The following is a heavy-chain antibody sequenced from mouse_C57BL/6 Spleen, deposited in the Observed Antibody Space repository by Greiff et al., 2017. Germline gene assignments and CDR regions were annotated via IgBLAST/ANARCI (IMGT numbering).Heavy chain of an antibody. CDR1: GYTFTSYW. CDR2: INPSNGGT. V-gene: IGHV1-53*01. J-gene: IGHJ1*03. Sequence: VKLQQPGTELVKPGASVKLSCKASGYTFTSYWMHWVKQRPGQGLEWIGNINPSNGGTNYNEKFKSKATLTVDKTSSTAYMQLSRLTSEDSAVYYCAREGLLPWYFDVWGTGTTVTVSS. CDR3: AREGLLPWYFDV. D-gene: IGHD1-1*01.